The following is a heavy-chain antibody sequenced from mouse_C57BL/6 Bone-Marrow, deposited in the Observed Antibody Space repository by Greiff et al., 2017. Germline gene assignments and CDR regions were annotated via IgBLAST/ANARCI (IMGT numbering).Heavy chain of an antibody. J-gene: IGHJ2*01. CDR1: GFTFSSYA. CDR2: ISSGGDYI. D-gene: IGHD1-1*01. CDR3: TRDYYGSRFDY. V-gene: IGHV5-9-1*02. Sequence: EVKVVESGEGLVKPGGSLKLSCAASGFTFSSYAMSWVRQTPEKRLEWVAYISSGGDYIYYADTVKGRFTISRDNARNTLYLQMSSLKSEDTAMYYCTRDYYGSRFDYWGQDTTLTGSS.